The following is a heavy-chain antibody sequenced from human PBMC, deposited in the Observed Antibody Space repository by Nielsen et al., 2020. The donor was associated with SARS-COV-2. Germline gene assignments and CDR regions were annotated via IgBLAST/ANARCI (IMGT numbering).Heavy chain of an antibody. Sequence: LRLSCTVSGDSINSADYYWSWIRQPPGKGLEWIGYIYYSGSTYYNPSLKSRVTISLDTSKNQFSLKLSSVTAADTAVYYCARRWDHVDYWGQGTLVTVSS. D-gene: IGHD1-14*01. V-gene: IGHV4-30-4*01. J-gene: IGHJ4*02. CDR2: IYYSGST. CDR1: GDSINSADYY. CDR3: ARRWDHVDY.